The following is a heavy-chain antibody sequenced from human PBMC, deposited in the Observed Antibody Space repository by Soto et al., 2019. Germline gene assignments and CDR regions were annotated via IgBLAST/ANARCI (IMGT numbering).Heavy chain of an antibody. J-gene: IGHJ4*02. CDR1: GYTFTVHY. CDR2: IGPESGAT. Sequence: ASVKVSCKTSGYTFTVHYIHCVRQAPQQGPEWMGEIGPESGATRSSEKFRGRVTMTMDTSITTVYMELRNLSPDDTAVYYCGRGRSGQIVIFYWGQGTPVTVSS. CDR3: GRGRSGQIVIFY. V-gene: IGHV1-2*02. D-gene: IGHD1-26*01.